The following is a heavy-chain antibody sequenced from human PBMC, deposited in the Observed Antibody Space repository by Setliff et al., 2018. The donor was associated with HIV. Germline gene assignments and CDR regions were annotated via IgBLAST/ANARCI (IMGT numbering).Heavy chain of an antibody. D-gene: IGHD3-3*01. CDR2: IYHSGGT. CDR3: ARVPFTTGFDY. Sequence: SETLSLTCAVSGYSISSGYYWGWIRQPPGRGLEWIGNIYHSGGTHYNPSLRSRVTISVDTSKNHFSLKLNSVTAADTAVFYCARVPFTTGFDYWGQGILVTVSS. V-gene: IGHV4-38-2*01. CDR1: GYSISSGYY. J-gene: IGHJ4*02.